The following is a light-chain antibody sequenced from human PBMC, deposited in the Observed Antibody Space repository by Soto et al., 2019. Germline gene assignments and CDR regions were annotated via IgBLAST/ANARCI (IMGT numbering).Light chain of an antibody. CDR2: DAS. Sequence: DIQMTQSPSSLSAFVGDRVTITCQASQDINKYLNWYQQKPGKAPKLLIYDASNLESGVPSRFSGSGSGTHFTFTISSLQPEDIATYYCQQYDNLPSLTFGGGTKVEIK. V-gene: IGKV1-33*01. CDR3: QQYDNLPSLT. J-gene: IGKJ4*01. CDR1: QDINKY.